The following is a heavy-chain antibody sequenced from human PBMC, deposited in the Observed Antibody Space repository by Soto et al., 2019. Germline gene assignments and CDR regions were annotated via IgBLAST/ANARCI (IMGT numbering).Heavy chain of an antibody. J-gene: IGHJ5*02. CDR1: GGTFSSYA. Sequence: ASVKVSCKASGGTFSSYAISWVRQAPGQGLEWMGGIIPIFGTANYAQKFQGRVTITADESTSTAYMELSSLRSEDTAVYYCARDRGSRIAARPRWFDPWGQGTLVTVSS. CDR2: IIPIFGTA. V-gene: IGHV1-69*13. CDR3: ARDRGSRIAARPRWFDP. D-gene: IGHD6-6*01.